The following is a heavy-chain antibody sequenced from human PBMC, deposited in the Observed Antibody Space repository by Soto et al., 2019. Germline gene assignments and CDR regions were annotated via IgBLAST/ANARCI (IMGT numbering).Heavy chain of an antibody. V-gene: IGHV3-11*03. J-gene: IGHJ6*02. CDR1: GFTFRDYY. D-gene: IGHD2-2*02. CDR2: ISSSSSYT. Sequence: GGSLRLSCAAAGFTFRDYYMSWIRQAPGKGLEWVSYISSSSSYTNYADSVKGRFTISRDNAKNSLYLQMNSLRAEDTAVYYCARGPVGTAAIYYYYYGMDVWGQGTTVTVSS. CDR3: ARGPVGTAAIYYYYYGMDV.